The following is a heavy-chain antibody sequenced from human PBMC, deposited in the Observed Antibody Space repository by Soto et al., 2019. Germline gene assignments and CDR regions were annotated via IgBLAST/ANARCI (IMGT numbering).Heavy chain of an antibody. V-gene: IGHV4-34*01. CDR2: INHSGST. J-gene: IGHJ4*02. CDR3: ARGPYYYDSSGYDY. CDR1: GGSFSGYY. D-gene: IGHD3-22*01. Sequence: SETLSLTCAVYGGSFSGYYWSWIRQPPGKGLEWIGEINHSGSTNYNPSLKSRVTISVDTSKNQFSLKLSSVTAADTAVYYCARGPYYYDSSGYDYWGQGTRVTVSS.